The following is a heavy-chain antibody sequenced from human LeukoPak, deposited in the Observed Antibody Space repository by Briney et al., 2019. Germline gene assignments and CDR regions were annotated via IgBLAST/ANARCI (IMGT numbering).Heavy chain of an antibody. D-gene: IGHD6-13*01. Sequence: SETLSLTCTVSGGSISSSSYYWGWIRQPPGKGLEWIGSIYYSGSTYYNPSLKSRVTISVDMSKNQFSLKLSSVTAADTAVYYCARLYGSAAGDYDYWGQGTLVTVSS. CDR3: ARLYGSAAGDYDY. CDR1: GGSISSSSYY. CDR2: IYYSGST. V-gene: IGHV4-39*01. J-gene: IGHJ4*02.